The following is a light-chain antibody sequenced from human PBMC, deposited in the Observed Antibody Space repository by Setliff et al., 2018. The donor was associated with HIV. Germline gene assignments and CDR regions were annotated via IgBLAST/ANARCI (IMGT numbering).Light chain of an antibody. CDR2: EVN. J-gene: IGLJ1*01. CDR1: SSDIGSYNL. Sequence: QSVLTQPASVSGSPGQSITISCTGTSSDIGSYNLVSWYQQHPGRAPKLIICEVNKRPSEVSARFSASKSGNTASLTISELQADDEADYYCCSYTGDNVLYVFGTGTKVTVL. V-gene: IGLV2-23*02. CDR3: CSYTGDNVLYV.